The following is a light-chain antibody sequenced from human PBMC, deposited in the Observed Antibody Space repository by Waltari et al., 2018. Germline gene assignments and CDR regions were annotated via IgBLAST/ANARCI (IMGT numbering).Light chain of an antibody. CDR1: ADNVDIFYL. V-gene: IGLV2-23*02. CDR2: DIT. Sequence: QSALTQPASVSGSLGQSITISCRETADNVDIFYLVSWYQRHPGRAPRLLIYDITQRPSGISDRFSGSKSGKTASLTISGLQAEDEADYYCCSFAGYGIYVFGSGTHVTVL. J-gene: IGLJ1*01. CDR3: CSFAGYGIYV.